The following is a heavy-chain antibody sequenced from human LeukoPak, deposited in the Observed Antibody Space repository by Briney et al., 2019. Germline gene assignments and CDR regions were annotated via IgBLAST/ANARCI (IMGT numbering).Heavy chain of an antibody. D-gene: IGHD4-11*01. CDR1: GGSISSNNYY. CDR3: ARHVTTVTFFDF. V-gene: IGHV4-39*01. J-gene: IGHJ4*02. CDR2: IYYGGYT. Sequence: PSETLSLTCTVSGGSISSNNYYWGWIRQPPGKGLEWIGSIYYGGYTYYNPSLKSRVTISVDTSKNQFSLKLSSVTAADTAVYFCARHVTTVTFFDFWGQGTLVTVSS.